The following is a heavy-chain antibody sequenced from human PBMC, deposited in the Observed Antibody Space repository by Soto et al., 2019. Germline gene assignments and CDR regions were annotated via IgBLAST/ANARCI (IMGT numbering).Heavy chain of an antibody. CDR2: ISYDGSNK. CDR3: AKDGAVAGTLFDY. J-gene: IGHJ4*02. V-gene: IGHV3-30*18. CDR1: GFTFSSYG. Sequence: VQLVESGGGVVQPGRSLRLSCAASGFTFSSYGMHWVRQAPGKGLEWVAVISYDGSNKYYADSVKGRFTISRDNSKNTLYLQMNSLRAEDTAVYYCAKDGAVAGTLFDYWGQGTLVTVSS. D-gene: IGHD6-19*01.